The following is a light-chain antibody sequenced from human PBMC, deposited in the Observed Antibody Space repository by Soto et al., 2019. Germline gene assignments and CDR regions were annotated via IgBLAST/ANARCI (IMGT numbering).Light chain of an antibody. CDR2: ANN. Sequence: QSVLTQPPSVSAATGQKVTISCSGSSSNIGNNYVSWYQQLPGTAPKLLIYANNKRPSGIPDRLSGSKSGTSATLGITGLQTGDEADYYCGTWDSSLSAVVFGGGTKVTVL. J-gene: IGLJ2*01. CDR3: GTWDSSLSAVV. V-gene: IGLV1-51*01. CDR1: SSNIGNNY.